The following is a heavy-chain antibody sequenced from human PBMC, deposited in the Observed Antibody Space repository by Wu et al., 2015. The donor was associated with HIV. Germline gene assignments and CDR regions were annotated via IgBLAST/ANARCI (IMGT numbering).Heavy chain of an antibody. Sequence: QVQLVQSGAEVKKPGASVKVSCKASGYTFTSYYMHWVRQAPGQGLEWMGMINPSGGTTSYAQKFQGRVTMTRDTSTSTVYMELSSLRSEDTAVYYCARDCSSTSWDFDCWGQGTLVTVS. J-gene: IGHJ4*02. CDR3: ARDCSSTSWDFDC. D-gene: IGHD2-2*01. CDR2: INPSGGTT. V-gene: IGHV1-46*03. CDR1: GYTFTSYY.